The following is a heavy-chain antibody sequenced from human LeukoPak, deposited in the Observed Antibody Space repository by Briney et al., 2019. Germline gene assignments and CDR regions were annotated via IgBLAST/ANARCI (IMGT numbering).Heavy chain of an antibody. D-gene: IGHD3-22*01. CDR1: GYTFTSYG. CDR2: ISAYNGNT. Sequence: ASVKVSCKASGYTFTSYGISWVRQAPGQGLEWMGWISAYNGNTNYAQKLQGRVTMTTDTSTSTAYMELRSLRSDDTAVYYCGRDRRTYDSSGYQEWWFDPWGQGTLVTVSS. CDR3: GRDRRTYDSSGYQEWWFDP. V-gene: IGHV1-18*01. J-gene: IGHJ5*02.